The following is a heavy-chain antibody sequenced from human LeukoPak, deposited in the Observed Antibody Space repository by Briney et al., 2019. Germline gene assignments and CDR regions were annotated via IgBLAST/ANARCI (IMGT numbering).Heavy chain of an antibody. CDR2: IYPGDSDT. CDR1: GYSFSSYW. Sequence: GESLEISWKGSGYSFSSYWIGWVRQLPGKGLEWMGIIYPGDSDTRYSPSFQGQVTISADKSINTAYLHWSSLKASDTAMFYCARRSNDGYEYFDYWGQGTLVTVSS. J-gene: IGHJ4*02. V-gene: IGHV5-51*01. CDR3: ARRSNDGYEYFDY. D-gene: IGHD5-12*01.